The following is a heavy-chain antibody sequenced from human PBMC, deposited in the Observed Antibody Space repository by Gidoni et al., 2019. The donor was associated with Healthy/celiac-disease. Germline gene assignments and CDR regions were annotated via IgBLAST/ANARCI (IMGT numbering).Heavy chain of an antibody. J-gene: IGHJ5*02. Sequence: QVQLVESGGGVVQPGRSLRLSCAASGFTFSSYAMHWVRQAPGKGLEWVAVISYDGSNKYYADSGKGRFTISRDNSKNTLYLQMNSLRAEDTAVYYCARSPLVAAAGTYWFDPWGQGTLVTVSS. D-gene: IGHD6-13*01. V-gene: IGHV3-30-3*01. CDR2: ISYDGSNK. CDR1: GFTFSSYA. CDR3: ARSPLVAAAGTYWFDP.